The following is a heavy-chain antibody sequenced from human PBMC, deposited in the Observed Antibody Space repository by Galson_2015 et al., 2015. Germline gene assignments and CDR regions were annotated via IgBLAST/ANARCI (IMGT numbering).Heavy chain of an antibody. V-gene: IGHV1-69*13. CDR3: ARPRGDCSSTSCRGFDY. CDR2: IIPIFGTA. J-gene: IGHJ4*02. Sequence: SVKVSCKASGGTFSSYAISWVRQAPGQGLEWMGGIIPIFGTANYAQKFQGRVTITADESTSTAYMELSSLRSEDTAVYYCARPRGDCSSTSCRGFDYWGQGTLVTVSS. CDR1: GGTFSSYA. D-gene: IGHD2-2*01.